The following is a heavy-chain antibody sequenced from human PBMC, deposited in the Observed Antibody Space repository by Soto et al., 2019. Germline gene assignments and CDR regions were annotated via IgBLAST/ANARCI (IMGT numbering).Heavy chain of an antibody. V-gene: IGHV1-69*13. CDR2: IIPIFGTA. D-gene: IGHD2-15*01. Sequence: GAAVKVSCKASGYTFTSYGISWVRQTPGQGLEWMGGIIPIFGTANYAQKFQGKVTITADESTSTAYMELSSLRSEDTAVYYCARGSGGSSYYYYGMDFWGQGTTVTVSS. CDR1: GYTFTSYG. J-gene: IGHJ6*02. CDR3: ARGSGGSSYYYYGMDF.